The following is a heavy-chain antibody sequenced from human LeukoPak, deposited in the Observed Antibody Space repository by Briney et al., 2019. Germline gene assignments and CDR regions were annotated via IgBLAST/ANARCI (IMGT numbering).Heavy chain of an antibody. D-gene: IGHD6-19*01. J-gene: IGHJ4*02. V-gene: IGHV1-2*02. Sequence: ASVKVSCTASGYTFTGYYMHWVRQAPGQGLEWMGWINPNSGGTNYAQKFQGRVTMTRDTSISTAYMELSRLRSDDTAVYYCARDFLKQWLVPLWGQGTLVTVSS. CDR2: INPNSGGT. CDR3: ARDFLKQWLVPL. CDR1: GYTFTGYY.